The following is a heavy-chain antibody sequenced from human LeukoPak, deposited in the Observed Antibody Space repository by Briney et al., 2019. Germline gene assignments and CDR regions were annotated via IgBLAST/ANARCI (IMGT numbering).Heavy chain of an antibody. CDR1: GYTFTGYY. Sequence: VASVTVSCKASGYTFTGYYMHWVRQAPGQGLEWMGWINPNSGGTNYAQKFQGRVTMTRDTSISTAYMELSRLRSDDTAVYYCARVLRQYQLLNWFDPWGQGTLVTVSS. CDR3: ARVLRQYQLLNWFDP. V-gene: IGHV1-2*02. CDR2: INPNSGGT. D-gene: IGHD2-2*01. J-gene: IGHJ5*02.